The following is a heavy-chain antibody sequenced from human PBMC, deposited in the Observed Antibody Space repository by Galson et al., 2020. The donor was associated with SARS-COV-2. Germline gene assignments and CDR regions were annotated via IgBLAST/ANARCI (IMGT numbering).Heavy chain of an antibody. Sequence: GESLKISCAASGFTFSHYGMHWVRQAPGKGLEWVAHIWYDGSNQYYTDSVKGRFIISRDNPKNTLYLQLNSLRAEDTALYFCARDGGAAAGISPFEDGGQGILVTVAS. D-gene: IGHD6-13*01. CDR1: GFTFSHYG. J-gene: IGHJ4*02. CDR2: IWYDGSNQ. CDR3: ARDGGAAAGISPFED. V-gene: IGHV3-33*01.